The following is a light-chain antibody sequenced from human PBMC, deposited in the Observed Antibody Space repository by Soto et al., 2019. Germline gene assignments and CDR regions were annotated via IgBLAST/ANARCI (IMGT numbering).Light chain of an antibody. J-gene: IGKJ5*01. CDR2: AAS. V-gene: IGKV1-27*01. CDR3: QKYNSAPPLT. CDR1: QGISNY. Sequence: DIPMTQSPSSLSASVGDRVTITCRASQGISNYLAWYQQKPGKVPKLLIYAASTLQSGVPSRFSGSGSGTDFTLTISSLQPEDVATYYCQKYNSAPPLTFGQGTRLEIK.